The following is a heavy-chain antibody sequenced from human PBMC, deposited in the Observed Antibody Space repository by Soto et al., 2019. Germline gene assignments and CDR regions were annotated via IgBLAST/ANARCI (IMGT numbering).Heavy chain of an antibody. CDR3: ASRSYYDRKHAFDI. CDR1: GFTFSDYS. J-gene: IGHJ3*02. V-gene: IGHV3-23*01. CDR2: ITVSGNT. D-gene: IGHD3-22*01. Sequence: GGSLRLSCAASGFTFSDYSLSWVRQAPGKGLEWVSGITVSGNTDYADSVKGRFTISRDNSKNTLYLQMNSLRAEDTAVYYCASRSYYDRKHAFDIWGQGTMVTVSS.